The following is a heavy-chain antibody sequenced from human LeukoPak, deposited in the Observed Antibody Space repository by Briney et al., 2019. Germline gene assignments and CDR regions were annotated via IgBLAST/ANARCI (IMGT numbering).Heavy chain of an antibody. CDR3: ARPNTDSAGYYFDY. CDR1: GYTFISYG. Sequence: GASVTVSCKTSGYTFISYGVGWVRQAPGQGLEWMGWISTYGGSTNYVQNLQGRVTITTDTSTTTVYMELRSLRSDDTAVYYCARPNTDSAGYYFDYWGQGTLVTVSS. D-gene: IGHD6-13*01. V-gene: IGHV1-18*01. CDR2: ISTYGGST. J-gene: IGHJ4*02.